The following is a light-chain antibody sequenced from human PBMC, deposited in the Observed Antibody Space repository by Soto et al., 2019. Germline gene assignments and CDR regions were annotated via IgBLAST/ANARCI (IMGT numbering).Light chain of an antibody. CDR3: QQLNTYPPT. V-gene: IGKV3-20*01. Sequence: EIVLTQSPGTLSLSPGERATLSCRASQSVSSSYLAWYQQKPGQAPRLLIYGASSRATVIPDRFSGSGSGTEFTLTISSLQPDDFATYYCQQLNTYPPTFGQGTKVDIK. J-gene: IGKJ1*01. CDR2: GAS. CDR1: QSVSSSY.